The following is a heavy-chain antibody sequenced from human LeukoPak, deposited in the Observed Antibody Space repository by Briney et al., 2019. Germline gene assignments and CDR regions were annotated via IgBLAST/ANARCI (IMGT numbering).Heavy chain of an antibody. V-gene: IGHV4-34*01. D-gene: IGHD3-10*01. CDR1: GGSFSGYY. Sequence: PSETLSLTCAVYGGSFSGYYWSWIRQPPGNGLEWIGEINHSGSTNYNPSLKSRVTISVDTSKNQFSLKLSSVTAADTAVYYCAKKGGRIYYGSGRGFDPWGQGTLVTVSS. CDR3: AKKGGRIYYGSGRGFDP. CDR2: INHSGST. J-gene: IGHJ5*02.